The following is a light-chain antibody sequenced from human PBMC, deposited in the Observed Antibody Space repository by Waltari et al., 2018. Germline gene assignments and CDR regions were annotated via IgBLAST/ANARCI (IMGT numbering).Light chain of an antibody. J-gene: IGKJ4*01. Sequence: VILTQSPATLSLSPGERATLSCRASQSVSSYLAWYQQKPGQAPRLLIYGASSRATGIPARFSGSGSGTEFTLIISSLEPEDFAVYYCQKYSSTPLTFGGGTKVEIK. CDR3: QKYSSTPLT. V-gene: IGKV3-20*01. CDR1: QSVSSY. CDR2: GAS.